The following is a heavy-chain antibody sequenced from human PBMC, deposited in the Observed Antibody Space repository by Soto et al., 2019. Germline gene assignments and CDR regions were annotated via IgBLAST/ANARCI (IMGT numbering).Heavy chain of an antibody. J-gene: IGHJ4*02. V-gene: IGHV3-48*01. CDR2: ISSSSSTI. CDR1: GFTFSSYS. Sequence: EVQLVESGGGLVQPGGSLRLSCAASGFTFSSYSMNWVRQAPGKGLEWVSYISSSSSTIYYADSVKGRFTISRDNAKNSLYWKMNTLRAEDTAVYYGARDEAYVFWGGYPRKIDNWGQGTLVTVSS. CDR3: ARDEAYVFWGGYPRKIDN. D-gene: IGHD3-3*01.